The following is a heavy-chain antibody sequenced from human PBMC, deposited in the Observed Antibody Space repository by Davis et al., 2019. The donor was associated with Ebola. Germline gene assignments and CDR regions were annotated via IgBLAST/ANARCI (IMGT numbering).Heavy chain of an antibody. V-gene: IGHV4-59*01. CDR3: ARGCPISMIVVGKNWFDP. Sequence: PSETLSLTCTVSGGSISSYYWSWIRQPPGKGLEWIGYIYYSGSTNYNPSLKSRVTISVDTSKNQFSLKLSSVTAADTAVYYCARGCPISMIVVGKNWFDPWGQGTLVTVSS. CDR1: GGSISSYY. CDR2: IYYSGST. D-gene: IGHD3-22*01. J-gene: IGHJ5*02.